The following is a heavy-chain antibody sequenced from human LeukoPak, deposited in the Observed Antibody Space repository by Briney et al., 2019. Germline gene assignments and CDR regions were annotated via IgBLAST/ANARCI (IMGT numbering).Heavy chain of an antibody. CDR3: ARGARVLKYCSGGSCYESNWFDP. V-gene: IGHV1-46*01. J-gene: IGHJ5*02. D-gene: IGHD2-15*01. CDR1: GCTFTSYY. Sequence: ASVKVSCKGSGCTFTSYYMHWVRQAAGQGLEWVGIINPSGGSTSYAQKFQGTVTMNRDTSTSTVYMELSSMRSEDTAVYYCARGARVLKYCSGGSCYESNWFDPWGQGTLVTVSS. CDR2: INPSGGST.